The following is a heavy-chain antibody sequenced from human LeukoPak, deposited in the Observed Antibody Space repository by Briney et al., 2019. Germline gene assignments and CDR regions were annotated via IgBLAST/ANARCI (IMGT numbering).Heavy chain of an antibody. CDR2: IYPGDSDI. J-gene: IGHJ4*02. D-gene: IGHD6-13*01. V-gene: IGHV5-51*01. CDR3: ARRRGYTSSWYDY. Sequence: GESLKISCKSSGYSFTNYWIAWVRQMPGKGLEWMGIIYPGDSDIRNSPSFQGQVTISADKSISTAYLQWSSLKASDTAIYYCARRRGYTSSWYDYWGQGTLVTVSS. CDR1: GYSFTNYW.